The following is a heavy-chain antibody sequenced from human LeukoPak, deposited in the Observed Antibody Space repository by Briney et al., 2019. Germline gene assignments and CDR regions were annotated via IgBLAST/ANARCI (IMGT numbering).Heavy chain of an antibody. Sequence: GGSLRLSCAASGFTFSDYYISWIRQTPGKGLEWVSYISSSSSYTNYADSVKGRFTISRDNAKNSLYLQMNSLRAEDTAVYYCATARGYSGSWSYYFDYWGQGTLVTVSS. J-gene: IGHJ4*02. D-gene: IGHD6-13*01. V-gene: IGHV3-11*06. CDR2: ISSSSSYT. CDR1: GFTFSDYY. CDR3: ATARGYSGSWSYYFDY.